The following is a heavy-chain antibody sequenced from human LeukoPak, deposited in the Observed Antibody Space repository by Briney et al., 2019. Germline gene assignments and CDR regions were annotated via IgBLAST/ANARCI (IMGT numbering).Heavy chain of an antibody. Sequence: PGGSLRLSCAASGFSVSKNYMSWVRQAPGKGLEWVSLIYTGGSTYYADSVRGRFTISRDNSQNTLYLQMNRLRDEDTAVYYCAKIVGVTDAFDIWGQGTMVTISS. CDR3: AKIVGVTDAFDI. D-gene: IGHD3-16*01. J-gene: IGHJ3*02. CDR1: GFSVSKNY. V-gene: IGHV3-53*01. CDR2: IYTGGST.